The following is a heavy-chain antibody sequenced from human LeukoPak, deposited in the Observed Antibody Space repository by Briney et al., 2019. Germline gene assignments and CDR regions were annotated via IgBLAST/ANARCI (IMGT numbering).Heavy chain of an antibody. Sequence: GGSLRLSCAASGFSISAYWMSWVRQAPGKVLEWVANINQDGSDKYSVDSVKGRFTISRDNAKNSLYLEMNSLRAADTAVYYCARDLVVVGSSFSYGMDVWGQGTTVTVSS. J-gene: IGHJ6*02. CDR1: GFSISAYW. CDR2: INQDGSDK. D-gene: IGHD2-15*01. CDR3: ARDLVVVGSSFSYGMDV. V-gene: IGHV3-7*01.